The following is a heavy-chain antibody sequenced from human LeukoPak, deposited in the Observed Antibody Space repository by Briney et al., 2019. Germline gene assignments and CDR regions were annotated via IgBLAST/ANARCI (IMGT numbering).Heavy chain of an antibody. Sequence: SETLSLTCTVSGGSISSYYWSWIRQPPGKGLEWIGYIYYSGSTNYNPSLKSRVTMSVDTSKNQFSLKLSSVTAADTAVYYCARDRLFGSGHRYFDYWGQGTLVTVSS. CDR1: GGSISSYY. D-gene: IGHD3-22*01. CDR3: ARDRLFGSGHRYFDY. V-gene: IGHV4-59*12. J-gene: IGHJ4*02. CDR2: IYYSGST.